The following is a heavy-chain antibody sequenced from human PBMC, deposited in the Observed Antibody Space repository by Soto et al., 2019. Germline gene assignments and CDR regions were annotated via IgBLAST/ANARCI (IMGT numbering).Heavy chain of an antibody. Sequence: GGSLRLSCAASGFTFSGYAMSWVRQAPGKGLEWVSAISGSGGSTYYADSVKGRFTISRDNSKNTLYLQMNSLRAEDTAVYYCAKDMRAWGSWYEGVTYYYGMDVWGQGTTVTVSS. CDR2: ISGSGGST. CDR1: GFTFSGYA. J-gene: IGHJ6*02. D-gene: IGHD6-13*01. V-gene: IGHV3-23*01. CDR3: AKDMRAWGSWYEGVTYYYGMDV.